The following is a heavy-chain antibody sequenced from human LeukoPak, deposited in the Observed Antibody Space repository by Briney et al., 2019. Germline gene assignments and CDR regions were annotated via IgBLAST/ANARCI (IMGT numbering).Heavy chain of an antibody. V-gene: IGHV3-21*01. D-gene: IGHD3-3*01. Sequence: GGSLRLSCAASGFTFSSYSMNWVRQAPGKGLEWVSSISSSSRYIYYADSVKGRFTISRDNAKNSLYLQMNSLRAEDTAVYYCARDREYYDFRSGYYAGGGPDYWGQGTLVTVSS. CDR1: GFTFSSYS. CDR2: ISSSSRYI. CDR3: ARDREYYDFRSGYYAGGGPDY. J-gene: IGHJ4*02.